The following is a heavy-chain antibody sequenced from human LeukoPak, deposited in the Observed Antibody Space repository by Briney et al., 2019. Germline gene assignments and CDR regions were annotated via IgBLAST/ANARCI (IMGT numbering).Heavy chain of an antibody. CDR2: ILPIVNTA. J-gene: IGHJ4*02. Sequence: SVKVSCKASGGSFSSYAISWVRQAPGQGLEWMGGILPIVNTADYAQKFQGRVTITADESTSTAYMDLSSLRSEDTAVYYCARAVAGTWGTNDYWGQGTLVTVSS. CDR3: ARAVAGTWGTNDY. V-gene: IGHV1-69*13. CDR1: GGSFSSYA. D-gene: IGHD6-19*01.